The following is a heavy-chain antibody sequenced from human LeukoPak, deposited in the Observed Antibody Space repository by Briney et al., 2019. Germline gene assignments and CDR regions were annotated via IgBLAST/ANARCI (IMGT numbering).Heavy chain of an antibody. CDR3: ARELDSGYDPDFDY. CDR2: IWYDGSNK. Sequence: GGSLRLSCAASGFTFSSYGMHWVRQAPGKGLEWVAVIWYDGSNKNYADSVKGRFTISRDNSKNTLLLQMNSLRAEDTAVYYCARELDSGYDPDFDYWGQGTLVTVSS. CDR1: GFTFSSYG. D-gene: IGHD5-12*01. V-gene: IGHV3-33*01. J-gene: IGHJ4*02.